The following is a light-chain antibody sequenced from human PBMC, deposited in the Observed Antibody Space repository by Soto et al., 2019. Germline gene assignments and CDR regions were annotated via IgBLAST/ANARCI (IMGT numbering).Light chain of an antibody. CDR2: EGS. CDR1: SSDVGSYNL. CDR3: CSYAGSSTHYV. V-gene: IGLV2-23*01. J-gene: IGLJ1*01. Sequence: ALTQPASVSGSPGQSITISCTGTSSDVGSYNLVSWYQQHPGKAPKLMIYEGSKRPSGVSNRFSGSKSGNTASLTISGLQAEDEADYYCCSYAGSSTHYVFGTGTKLTVL.